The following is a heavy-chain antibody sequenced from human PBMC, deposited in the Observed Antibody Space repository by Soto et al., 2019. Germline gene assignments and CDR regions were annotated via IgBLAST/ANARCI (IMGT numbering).Heavy chain of an antibody. Sequence: PSETLSLTCAVSGDSIISSNWWSWVRQPPGKGLEWIGEIYHSGNTNYNPSLKSRATISVNKSKNQFSLKVNSVTAADTAVYYCARELRGPGPPDYWGQGTLVTVSS. J-gene: IGHJ4*02. V-gene: IGHV4-4*02. CDR3: ARELRGPGPPDY. D-gene: IGHD7-27*01. CDR2: IYHSGNT. CDR1: GDSIISSNW.